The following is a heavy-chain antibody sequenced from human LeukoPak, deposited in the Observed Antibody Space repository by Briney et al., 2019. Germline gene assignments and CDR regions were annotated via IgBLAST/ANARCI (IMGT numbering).Heavy chain of an antibody. Sequence: GGSLRLSCAASGFTFSTYAMSWVRQAPGEGLEWVSTISGSGISTYYADSVKGRFTISRDNSRNTLYLQMNSLRAEDTALYYCVKGDNNILTGYYNSFDYWGQGTLVTVPS. CDR1: GFTFSTYA. CDR3: VKGDNNILTGYYNSFDY. D-gene: IGHD3-9*01. CDR2: ISGSGIST. J-gene: IGHJ4*02. V-gene: IGHV3-23*01.